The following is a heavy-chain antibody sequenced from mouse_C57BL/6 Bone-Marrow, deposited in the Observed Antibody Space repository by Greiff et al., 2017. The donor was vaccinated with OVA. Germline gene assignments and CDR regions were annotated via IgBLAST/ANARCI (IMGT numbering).Heavy chain of an antibody. CDR2: ISNLAYSI. CDR3: ARHETYGSSPWYFDV. J-gene: IGHJ1*03. D-gene: IGHD1-1*01. CDR1: GFTFSDYG. Sequence: DVKLVESGGGLVQPGGSLKLSCAASGFTFSDYGMAWVRQAPRKGPGWVAFISNLAYSIYYADTVTGRFTISRENAKNTLYLEMSSLRSEDTAMYYCARHETYGSSPWYFDVWGTGTTVTVSS. V-gene: IGHV5-15*01.